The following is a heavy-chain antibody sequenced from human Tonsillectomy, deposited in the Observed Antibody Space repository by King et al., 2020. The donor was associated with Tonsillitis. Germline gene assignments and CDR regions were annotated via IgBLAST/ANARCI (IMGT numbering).Heavy chain of an antibody. V-gene: IGHV3-48*03. D-gene: IGHD6-6*01. Sequence: VQLVESGGGLVQPGGSLRLSCAVSGFTFSSYEMNWVRQAPGKGLEWSSYISSSGDNTHYADSVKGRFTVSRDNAKNSLNLQMNGLRVNDTAVYYCARGRWSSSSNYWGQGTLVTVSS. J-gene: IGHJ4*02. CDR2: ISSSGDNT. CDR3: ARGRWSSSSNY. CDR1: GFTFSSYE.